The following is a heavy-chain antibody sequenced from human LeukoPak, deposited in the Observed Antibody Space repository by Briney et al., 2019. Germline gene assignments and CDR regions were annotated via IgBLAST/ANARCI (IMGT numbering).Heavy chain of an antibody. CDR2: IYASGNT. Sequence: SETLSLTCTVSGGSINSFYWSWIRQPAGRGLEWIGRIYASGNTNYNPSLKSRVTMSVDTSKNQFSLKLNSVTAADTAVYYCARIVVIPASWFDPWGQGTLVTVSS. D-gene: IGHD2-2*01. CDR3: ARIVVIPASWFDP. V-gene: IGHV4-4*07. CDR1: GGSINSFY. J-gene: IGHJ5*02.